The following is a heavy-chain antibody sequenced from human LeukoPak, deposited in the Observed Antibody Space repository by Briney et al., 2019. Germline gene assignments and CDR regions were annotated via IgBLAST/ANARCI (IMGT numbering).Heavy chain of an antibody. CDR2: ISSGSSTI. CDR3: ARSGSSYDGSQSWFDY. D-gene: IGHD3-22*01. Sequence: TGGSLRLSCAASRLTFSSYSMNWVRQAPGKGLEWISYISSGSSTIYYADSVKGRFTISRDNAKNSLYLHLSSLRAEDTAVYYCARSGSSYDGSQSWFDYWGQGTLVTVSS. CDR1: RLTFSSYS. J-gene: IGHJ4*02. V-gene: IGHV3-48*01.